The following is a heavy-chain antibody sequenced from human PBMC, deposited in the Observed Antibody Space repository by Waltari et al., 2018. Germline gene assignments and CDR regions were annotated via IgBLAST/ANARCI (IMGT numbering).Heavy chain of an antibody. Sequence: QVQLQESGPGLVKPSETLSLTCTVSGGPFSITSYYWGWIRQPPGKGLEWIGYVFYNGDTYYNPSLKSRVTISIDTSKNQFSLKLTSVTAADTAVYHCARRMVTTGYFDYWGQGTLVTVSS. CDR3: ARRMVTTGYFDY. D-gene: IGHD4-4*01. CDR1: GGPFSITSYY. J-gene: IGHJ4*02. CDR2: VFYNGDT. V-gene: IGHV4-39*01.